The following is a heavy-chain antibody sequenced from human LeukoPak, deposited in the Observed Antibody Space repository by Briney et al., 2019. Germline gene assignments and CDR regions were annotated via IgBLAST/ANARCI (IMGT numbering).Heavy chain of an antibody. CDR3: ARAYGTNGYFQLPIDY. CDR2: IRYDGSKK. CDR1: GFNFSSYG. D-gene: IGHD2-8*01. J-gene: IGHJ4*02. V-gene: IGHV3-30*02. Sequence: PGGSLRLSCAASGFNFSSYGMHWVRQAPGKGLEWVAFIRYDGSKKYYADSVKGRFTISRDNSKNTVSLQMNSLKPEDTALYYCARAYGTNGYFQLPIDYWGQGTLVSVSS.